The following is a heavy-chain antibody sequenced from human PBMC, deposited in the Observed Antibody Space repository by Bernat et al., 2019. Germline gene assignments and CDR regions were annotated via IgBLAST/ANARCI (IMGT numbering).Heavy chain of an antibody. CDR1: GYTFTSYA. Sequence: QVQLVQSGAEEKKPGASVKVSCKASGYTFTSYAMHWVRQAPGQRLEWMGWINAGNGNTKYSQKFQGRVTITRDTSASTAYMELSSLRSEDTAVYYCARDGCSGGSCYLQPLGGMDVWGQGTTVTVSS. CDR3: ARDGCSGGSCYLQPLGGMDV. J-gene: IGHJ6*02. CDR2: INAGNGNT. V-gene: IGHV1-3*05. D-gene: IGHD2-15*01.